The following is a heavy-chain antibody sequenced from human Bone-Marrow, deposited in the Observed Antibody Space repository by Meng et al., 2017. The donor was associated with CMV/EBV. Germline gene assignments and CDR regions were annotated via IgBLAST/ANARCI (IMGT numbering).Heavy chain of an antibody. D-gene: IGHD4-17*01. CDR2: IYYSGST. CDR1: GGSISSSSYY. V-gene: IGHV4-39*07. CDR3: ASHRYGDYVDDY. Sequence: SEPLSLTCTVSGGSISSSSYYWGWIRQPPGKGLEWIGSIYYSGSTYYNPSLKSRVTISVDTSKNQFSLKLSSVTAADTAVYYCASHRYGDYVDDYWGQGTLVTVSS. J-gene: IGHJ4*02.